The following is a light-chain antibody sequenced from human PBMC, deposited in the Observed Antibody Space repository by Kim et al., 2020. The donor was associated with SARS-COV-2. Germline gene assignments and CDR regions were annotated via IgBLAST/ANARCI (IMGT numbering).Light chain of an antibody. V-gene: IGKV3-15*01. CDR2: GAS. J-gene: IGKJ4*01. CDR1: QSVSSK. CDR3: QQYNNWPPLT. Sequence: EIVMTQSPATLSVSPGERATLSCRASQSVSSKLAWYQQKPGQAPRLLIYGASIRATGIPARFSGSGSGTEFTLTISSLQSEDFAVYYCQQYNNWPPLTFGGGTKVEI.